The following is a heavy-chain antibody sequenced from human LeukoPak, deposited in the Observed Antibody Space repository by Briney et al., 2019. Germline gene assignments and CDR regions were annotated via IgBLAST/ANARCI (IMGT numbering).Heavy chain of an antibody. V-gene: IGHV3-23*01. CDR2: ISGSGGST. D-gene: IGHD2-15*01. J-gene: IGHJ4*02. CDR1: GFTFNTYA. Sequence: GGSLRLSCAASGFTFNTYAMSWVRQAPGKGLEWVSAISGSGGSTYYADSVKGRFTISRDNSKNTLYLQIHSQRAEDTAVYYCAKGKGSSSSSIDWWGQGTLDTVSS. CDR3: AKGKGSSSSSIDW.